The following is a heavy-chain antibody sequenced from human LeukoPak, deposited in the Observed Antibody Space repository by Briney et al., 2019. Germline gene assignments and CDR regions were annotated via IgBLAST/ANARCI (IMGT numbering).Heavy chain of an antibody. J-gene: IGHJ4*02. CDR1: GFTFRSYS. V-gene: IGHV3-21*01. D-gene: IGHD3-10*01. CDR3: AKDSDDYYGSGSECDY. CDR2: ITSSSSYI. Sequence: GGSLRLSCAASGFTFRSYSMNWVRQAPGKGLEWVSSITSSSSYIYYADSVKGRFTISRDNSKNTLYLQMNSLRAEDTAVYYCAKDSDDYYGSGSECDYWGQGTLVTVSS.